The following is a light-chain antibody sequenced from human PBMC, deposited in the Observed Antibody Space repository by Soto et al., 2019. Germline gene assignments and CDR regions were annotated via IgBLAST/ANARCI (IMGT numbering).Light chain of an antibody. J-gene: IGKJ1*01. CDR2: LGS. Sequence: DIVMTQSPLSLPVTPGEPASISCRSSQSLLHSNGYNYLDWYLQKPGQSPQLLIYLGSNRASGVADAXSGSGSGTDFTLKISRVEAEDVGVYYCMQALQTPRTFGQGTKVEIK. V-gene: IGKV2-28*01. CDR1: QSLLHSNGYNY. CDR3: MQALQTPRT.